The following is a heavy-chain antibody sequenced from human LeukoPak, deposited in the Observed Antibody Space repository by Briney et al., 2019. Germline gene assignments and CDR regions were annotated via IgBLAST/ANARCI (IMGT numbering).Heavy chain of an antibody. Sequence: SETLSLTCAVYGESFSGYYWSWIRQPPGKGLEWIGEINHSGSTNYNPSLKSRVTISVDTSKNQFSLKLSSVTAADTAVYYCARGLTIRDWGQGTLVTVSS. CDR2: INHSGST. CDR1: GESFSGYY. D-gene: IGHD3-10*01. J-gene: IGHJ4*02. CDR3: ARGLTIRD. V-gene: IGHV4-34*01.